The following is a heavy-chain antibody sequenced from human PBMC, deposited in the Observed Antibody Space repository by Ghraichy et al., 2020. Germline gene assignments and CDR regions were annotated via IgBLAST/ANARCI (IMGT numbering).Heavy chain of an antibody. CDR2: IRYDGSNK. CDR3: ARDINIVVVVAAPDY. D-gene: IGHD2-15*01. CDR1: GFTFSSYG. Sequence: GGSLRLSCAASGFTFSSYGMHWVRQAPGKGLEWVAFIRYDGSNKYYADSVKGRFTISRDNSKNTLYLQMNSLRAEDTAVYYCARDINIVVVVAAPDYWGQGTLVTVSS. V-gene: IGHV3-30*02. J-gene: IGHJ4*02.